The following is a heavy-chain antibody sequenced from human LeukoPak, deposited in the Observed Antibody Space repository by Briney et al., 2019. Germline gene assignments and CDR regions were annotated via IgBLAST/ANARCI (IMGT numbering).Heavy chain of an antibody. CDR3: AKWGDYDVLTGYYVPDY. CDR1: GFTFSNYA. CDR2: ILGSGGST. J-gene: IGHJ4*02. Sequence: PGGSLRLFCAASGFTFSNYAISWVRQAPGKGLEWVSAILGSGGSTYYADSVKGRFTVSRDNSRSTLYLQMKSLRAEDTALYYCAKWGDYDVLTGYYVPDYWGQGTRVTVSS. D-gene: IGHD3-9*01. V-gene: IGHV3-23*01.